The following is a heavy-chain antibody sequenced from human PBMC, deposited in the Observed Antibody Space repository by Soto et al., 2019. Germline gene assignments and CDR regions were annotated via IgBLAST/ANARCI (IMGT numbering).Heavy chain of an antibody. CDR3: ASVPGRYYDGMDV. CDR2: INHSGST. V-gene: IGHV4-34*01. CDR1: GGSFSGYY. J-gene: IGHJ6*02. Sequence: QVQLQQWGAGLLKPSETLSLTCAVYGGSFSGYYWSWIRQPPGKGLEWIGEINHSGSTNYNPSLNRRVTIPVDTSKHQFALKLSSVTAADTAVYYCASVPGRYYDGMDVWGQGTTVTVSS.